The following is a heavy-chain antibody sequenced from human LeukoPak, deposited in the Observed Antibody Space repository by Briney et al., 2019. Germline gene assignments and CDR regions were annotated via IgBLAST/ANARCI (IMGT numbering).Heavy chain of an antibody. CDR2: ISGSGGST. Sequence: GGSLRLSCAASGFTFSSYAMSWVRQAPGKGLEWVSAISGSGGSTYYADSVKGRFTISRDNSKNTLYLQMNSLRAGDTAVYYCAKDIVLMVFALFDHWGQGTLVTVSS. CDR1: GFTFSSYA. D-gene: IGHD2-8*01. J-gene: IGHJ4*02. CDR3: AKDIVLMVFALFDH. V-gene: IGHV3-23*01.